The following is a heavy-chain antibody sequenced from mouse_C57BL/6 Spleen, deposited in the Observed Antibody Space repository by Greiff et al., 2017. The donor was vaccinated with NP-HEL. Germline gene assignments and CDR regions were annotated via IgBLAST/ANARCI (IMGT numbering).Heavy chain of an antibody. V-gene: IGHV5-17*01. Sequence: DVMLVESGGGLVKPGGSLKLSCAASGFTFSDYGMHWVRQAPEKGLEWVAYISSGSSTIYYADTVKGRFTISRDNAKNTLFLQMTSLRSEDTAMYYGAISYYVVFDYWGQGTTLTVSS. CDR1: GFTFSDYG. CDR2: ISSGSSTI. CDR3: AISYYVVFDY. J-gene: IGHJ2*01. D-gene: IGHD1-1*02.